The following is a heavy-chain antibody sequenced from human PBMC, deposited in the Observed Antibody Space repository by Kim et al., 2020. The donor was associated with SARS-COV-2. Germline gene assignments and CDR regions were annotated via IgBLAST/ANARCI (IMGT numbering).Heavy chain of an antibody. V-gene: IGHV1-58*02. CDR1: GFTFTSSA. CDR2: IVVGSGNT. J-gene: IGHJ6*02. Sequence: SVKVSCKASGFTFTSSAMQWVRQARGQRLEWIGWIVVGSGNTNYAQKFQERDTITRDMSTSTAYMELSSLRSEDTAVYYCAAVDTMVRGSIYYYYGMGVWGQGTTVPVSS. CDR3: AAVDTMVRGSIYYYYGMGV. D-gene: IGHD3-10*01.